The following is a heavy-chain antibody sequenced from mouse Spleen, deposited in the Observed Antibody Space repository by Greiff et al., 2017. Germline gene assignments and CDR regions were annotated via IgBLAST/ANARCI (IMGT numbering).Heavy chain of an antibody. CDR1: GYAFSSSW. CDR2: IYPGDGDT. J-gene: IGHJ1*01. CDR3: ARGGGNYVKWYFDV. Sequence: QVQLQQSGPELVKPGASVKISCKASGYAFSSSWMNWVKQRPGKGLEWIGRIYPGDGDTNYNGKFKGKATLTADKSSSTAYMQLSSLTSEDSAVYFCARGGGNYVKWYFDVWGAGTTVTVSS. V-gene: IGHV1-82*01. D-gene: IGHD2-1*01.